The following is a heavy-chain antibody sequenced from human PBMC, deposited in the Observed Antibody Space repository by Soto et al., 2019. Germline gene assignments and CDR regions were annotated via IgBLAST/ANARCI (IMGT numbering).Heavy chain of an antibody. CDR3: ARHIGFASGWYFDY. J-gene: IGHJ4*02. CDR1: GGSIVSYY. Sequence: SETLSLTCTVSGGSIVSYYWSWILQPPGKGLEWIGYIYYTGITNYNPSLKSRVTMSVDTSKNQFSLELSPVTAADTAVYYCARHIGFASGWYFDYWGQGTLVTVSS. V-gene: IGHV4-59*08. CDR2: IYYTGIT. D-gene: IGHD6-19*01.